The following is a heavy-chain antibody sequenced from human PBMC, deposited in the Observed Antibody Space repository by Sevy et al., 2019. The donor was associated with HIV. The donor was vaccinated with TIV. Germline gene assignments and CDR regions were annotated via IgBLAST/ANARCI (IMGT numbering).Heavy chain of an antibody. D-gene: IGHD3-10*01. CDR2: IWYDGSNK. V-gene: IGHV3-33*01. Sequence: GGSLRLSCAASGFTFSSYSMHWVRQAPGKGLEWVAVIWYDGSNKYYADSVKGRFTISRDNSKNTLYLQMNSLRAEDTAVYYCASQTMVRGVIDYWGQGTLVTVSS. J-gene: IGHJ4*02. CDR1: GFTFSSYS. CDR3: ASQTMVRGVIDY.